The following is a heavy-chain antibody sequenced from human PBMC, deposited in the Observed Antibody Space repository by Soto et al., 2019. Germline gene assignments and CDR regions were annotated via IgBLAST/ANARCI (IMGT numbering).Heavy chain of an antibody. CDR2: IYYSGST. V-gene: IGHV4-59*01. J-gene: IGHJ5*02. CDR1: GGSISSYY. D-gene: IGHD2-2*02. CDR3: ARVIVVVPAAIGGVWFDP. Sequence: PSETLSLTCTVSGGSISSYYWSWIRQPPGKGLEWIGYIYYSGSTNYNPSLKSRVTISVDTSKNQFSLKLSSVTAADTAVYYCARVIVVVPAAIGGVWFDPWGKGTLVTVSS.